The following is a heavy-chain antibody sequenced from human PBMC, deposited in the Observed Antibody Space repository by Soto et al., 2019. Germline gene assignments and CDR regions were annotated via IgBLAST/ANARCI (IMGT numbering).Heavy chain of an antibody. CDR1: GFTFSSYA. D-gene: IGHD3-3*01. V-gene: IGHV3-23*01. Sequence: EVQLLESGGGLVQPGGSLRLSCAASGFTFSSYAMSWVRQAPGKGLEWASAISGSGGSTYYADSVKGRFTISRDNSKNTLYLQMNSLRAEDTAVYYCAKLGGVVISYYYYYMDVWGKGTTVTVSS. CDR3: AKLGGVVISYYYYYMDV. J-gene: IGHJ6*03. CDR2: ISGSGGST.